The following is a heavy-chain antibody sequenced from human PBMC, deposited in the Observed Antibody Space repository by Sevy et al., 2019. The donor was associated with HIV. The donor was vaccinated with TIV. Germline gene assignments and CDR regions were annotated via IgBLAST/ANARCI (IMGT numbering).Heavy chain of an antibody. Sequence: GGSLRLSCAASGFTFSSYGMHWVRQAPGKGLEWVAFIWYDGSNRYYADSVKGRFTISRDNSKNTMYLQMNSLRAEDTAVYYCAGDNLLPIMVSMVRGARSYYFDFWGQGTLVTVSS. CDR1: GFTFSSYG. D-gene: IGHD3-10*01. CDR3: AGDNLLPIMVSMVRGARSYYFDF. V-gene: IGHV3-33*01. J-gene: IGHJ4*02. CDR2: IWYDGSNR.